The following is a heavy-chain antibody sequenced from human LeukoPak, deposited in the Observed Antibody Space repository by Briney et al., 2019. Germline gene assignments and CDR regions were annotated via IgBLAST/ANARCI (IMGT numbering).Heavy chain of an antibody. CDR1: GYTFTSYA. Sequence: ASVKVSCKASGYTFTSYAMHWVRQAPGQRLEWMGWINAGNGNTKYSQKFQGWVTMTRDTSISTAYMELSRLRSDDTAVYYCARDRELHSSSWYDLYYYYYGMDVWGQGTTVTVSS. CDR3: ARDRELHSSSWYDLYYYYYGMDV. D-gene: IGHD6-13*01. V-gene: IGHV1-3*01. J-gene: IGHJ6*02. CDR2: INAGNGNT.